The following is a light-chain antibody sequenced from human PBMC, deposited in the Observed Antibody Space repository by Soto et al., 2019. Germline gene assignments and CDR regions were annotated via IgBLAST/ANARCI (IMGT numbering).Light chain of an antibody. CDR3: QSYDSSLSGYV. CDR1: SSNIGAGYP. V-gene: IGLV1-40*01. Sequence: QSVLTQPPSVSGAPGQRITISCTGSSSNIGAGYPVHWYQQLPGTAPKLLIFGNTIRPSGVPDRFSGSRSGLAITGLQAEDEADYYCQSYDSSLSGYVFGTRTKLTVL. CDR2: GNT. J-gene: IGLJ1*01.